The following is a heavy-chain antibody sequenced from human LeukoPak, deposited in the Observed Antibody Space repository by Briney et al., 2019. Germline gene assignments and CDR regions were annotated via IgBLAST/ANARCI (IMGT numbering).Heavy chain of an antibody. V-gene: IGHV3-48*01. D-gene: IGHD2-8*01. CDR2: ISSHSRTI. CDR3: ASLLRDMLPFFDY. CDR1: GLTFSTYS. Sequence: PGGSLRLSCAASGLTFSTYSMNWVRQAPGKGLEWVSYISSHSRTIYYADSVKGRFTISRDNAKNSLFLQMDSLRAEDTAVYYCASLLRDMLPFFDYWGQGTLVTVSS. J-gene: IGHJ4*02.